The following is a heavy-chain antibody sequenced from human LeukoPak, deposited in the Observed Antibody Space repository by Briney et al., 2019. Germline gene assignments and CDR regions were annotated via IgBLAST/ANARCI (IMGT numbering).Heavy chain of an antibody. CDR1: GFTFSSDS. CDR3: ATPLDYYDSSGYHQGGD. V-gene: IGHV3-21*01. CDR2: ITSSSSYT. J-gene: IGHJ4*02. Sequence: GGSLRLSCAASGFTFSSDSMNWVRQAPGKGLEWVASITSSSSYTYYAGSVKGRFTISRDNAKNSLYLQMNSLRAEDTAVYYCATPLDYYDSSGYHQGGDWGQGTLVTVSS. D-gene: IGHD3-22*01.